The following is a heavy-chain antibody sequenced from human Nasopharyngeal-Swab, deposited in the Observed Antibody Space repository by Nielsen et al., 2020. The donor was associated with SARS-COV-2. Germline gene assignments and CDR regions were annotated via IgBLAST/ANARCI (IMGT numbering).Heavy chain of an antibody. J-gene: IGHJ4*02. V-gene: IGHV1-69*10. CDR1: GDTFTNSA. CDR3: AREGEYGAYDAPDY. CDR2: IVPALGLP. Sequence: SVKVSYKTSGDTFTNSAISWVRQAPGQGLEWMGGIVPALGLPNYAQKFRGRLTISADRSTTTSYLELSSLRFEDTAIYYCAREGEYGAYDAPDYWGQGTLVTVSS. D-gene: IGHD5-12*01.